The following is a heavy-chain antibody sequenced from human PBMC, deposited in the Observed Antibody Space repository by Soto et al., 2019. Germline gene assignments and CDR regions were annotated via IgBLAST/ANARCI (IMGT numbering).Heavy chain of an antibody. CDR3: AYKNWGDYYYGVDV. J-gene: IGHJ6*02. Sequence: QVQLVQSGAEVKKPGSSVKVSCKASGGTFSSYAISWVRQAPGQGLEWMGGIIPIFGTANYTQNFQGRVTIPADESASTAYMELTSLRAEDTAIYYCAYKNWGDYYYGVDVWGQGTTVTVSS. D-gene: IGHD3-10*01. V-gene: IGHV1-69*12. CDR2: IIPIFGTA. CDR1: GGTFSSYA.